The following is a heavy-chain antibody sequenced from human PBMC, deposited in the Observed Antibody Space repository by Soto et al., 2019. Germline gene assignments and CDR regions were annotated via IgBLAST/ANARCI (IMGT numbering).Heavy chain of an antibody. Sequence: SETLSLTCTVSGGSISSGDYYWSWIRQPPGKGLEWIGYIYYTGSTYYNPSLKSRLTISVVTSKNQFSLKLTSVTAVDTAVYFCARYQKGPFDYWGQGTLVTVSS. V-gene: IGHV4-30-4*01. CDR2: IYYTGST. CDR3: ARYQKGPFDY. CDR1: GGSISSGDYY. J-gene: IGHJ4*02. D-gene: IGHD2-2*01.